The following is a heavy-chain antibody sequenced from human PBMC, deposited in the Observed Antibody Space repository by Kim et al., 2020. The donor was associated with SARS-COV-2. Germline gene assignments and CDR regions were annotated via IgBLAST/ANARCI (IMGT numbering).Heavy chain of an antibody. CDR2: INTNTGNP. V-gene: IGHV7-4-1*02. D-gene: IGHD3-10*01. Sequence: ASVKVSCKASGYTFTSYAMNWVRQAPGQGLEWMGWINTNTGNPTYAQGFTGRFVFTLDTSVSTAYLQISSLKAEDTAVYYCARGGPYYYGSGSYYTDAFDIWGQGTMVTVSS. J-gene: IGHJ3*02. CDR3: ARGGPYYYGSGSYYTDAFDI. CDR1: GYTFTSYA.